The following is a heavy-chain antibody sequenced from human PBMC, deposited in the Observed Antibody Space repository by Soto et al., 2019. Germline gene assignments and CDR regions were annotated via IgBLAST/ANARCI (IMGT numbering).Heavy chain of an antibody. J-gene: IGHJ4*02. V-gene: IGHV4-59*01. CDR1: GDSISGYY. CDR2: IYYSGST. CDR3: AKYRRTDAEGYTFDY. Sequence: SETLSLTCTVSGDSISGYYWSWIRQPPGKRLQWIGYIYYSGSTNYNPSLKGRVTMSVDTSKNQFSLQVSSVTAADTAVYFCAKYRRTDAEGYTFDYWGQGALVTVSS. D-gene: IGHD2-15*01.